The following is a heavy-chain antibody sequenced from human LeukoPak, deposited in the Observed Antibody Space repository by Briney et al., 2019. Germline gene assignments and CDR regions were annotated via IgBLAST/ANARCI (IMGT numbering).Heavy chain of an antibody. J-gene: IGHJ4*02. CDR3: ARAVGATHFDY. CDR1: GFTFSSYW. CDR2: IKQDGSEK. Sequence: PGGSLRLSCAASGFTFSSYWMSWVRQAPGKGLEWVANIKQDGSEKFYVDSVKGRFTISRGNDKNSLCLQMNSLRAEDTAVYYCARAVGATHFDYWGQGILVTVSS. D-gene: IGHD1-26*01. V-gene: IGHV3-7*04.